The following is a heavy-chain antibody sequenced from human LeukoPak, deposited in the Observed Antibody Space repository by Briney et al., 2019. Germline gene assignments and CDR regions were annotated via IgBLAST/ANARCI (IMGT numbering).Heavy chain of an antibody. CDR3: ARALGNYYDSTVYQAY. Sequence: GASVKVSCNTSGYTFTDYYIHWVRQAPGQGLEWMGWINPKSGVTNYAQNFQDRVTLTSDTSISTAYMDLSGLTSGDTAVYYGARALGNYYDSTVYQAYWGQGHLVTVSS. CDR2: INPKSGVT. D-gene: IGHD3-22*01. CDR1: GYTFTDYY. J-gene: IGHJ4*02. V-gene: IGHV1-2*02.